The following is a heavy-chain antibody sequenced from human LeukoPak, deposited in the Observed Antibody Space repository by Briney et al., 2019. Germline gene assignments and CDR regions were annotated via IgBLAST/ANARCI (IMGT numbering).Heavy chain of an antibody. J-gene: IGHJ4*02. CDR3: AKDSGGSYYEGFDY. Sequence: GGSLRLSCAASGFTFSSYAMSWVRQAPGKGLEWVSAISGSGGSTYYADSMKGRFTISRDNSKNTLYLQMNSLRAEDTAVYYCAKDSGGSYYEGFDYWGQGTLVTVSS. V-gene: IGHV3-23*01. CDR1: GFTFSSYA. D-gene: IGHD1-26*01. CDR2: ISGSGGST.